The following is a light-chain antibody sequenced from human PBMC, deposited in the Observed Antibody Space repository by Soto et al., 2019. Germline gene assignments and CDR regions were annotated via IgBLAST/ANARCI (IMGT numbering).Light chain of an antibody. CDR1: QNIGNW. Sequence: IQMTPSPSTLAASVGARVTITCRASQNIGNWLAWYQQKPGKAPKLLIYKASTLKRGVPSRFSGSGSGTEFTLTISSLQPDDFAIYYCQHYNSYSEAFGQGTKVDIK. J-gene: IGKJ1*01. CDR2: KAS. V-gene: IGKV1-5*03. CDR3: QHYNSYSEA.